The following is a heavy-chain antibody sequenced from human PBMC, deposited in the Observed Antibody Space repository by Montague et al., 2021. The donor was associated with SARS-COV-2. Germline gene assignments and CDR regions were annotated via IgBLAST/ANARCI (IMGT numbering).Heavy chain of an antibody. CDR3: ARGRYGGNRGYYFDY. V-gene: IGHV2-70*01. CDR2: IDWDXDK. CDR1: GFSLSTSGMC. J-gene: IGHJ4*02. D-gene: IGHD4-23*01. Sequence: PALVKPTQTLTLXCTFSGFSLSTSGMCVSWIRQPPGKALEWLALIDWDXDKYYSTSLKTRLTISKDTSKNQVVLTMTNMDPVDTATYYCARGRYGGNRGYYFDYWGQGTLVTVSS.